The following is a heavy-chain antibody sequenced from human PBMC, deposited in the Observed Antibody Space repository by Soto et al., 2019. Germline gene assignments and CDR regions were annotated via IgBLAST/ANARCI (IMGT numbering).Heavy chain of an antibody. CDR1: GFTFRSHA. D-gene: IGHD6-19*01. J-gene: IGHJ6*02. CDR2: IWYDGSNK. V-gene: IGHV3-33*01. CDR3: ARDGQSLAPYALEV. Sequence: QVQVVESGGGVVQPGRSLRLSCTASGFTFRSHAMHWVRQAPGKGLEWVAQIWYDGSNKYYADSVKGRFTISRDNSKNTLYVQMDSLRVEDTAVYYCARDGQSLAPYALEVWGQGNAVTVS.